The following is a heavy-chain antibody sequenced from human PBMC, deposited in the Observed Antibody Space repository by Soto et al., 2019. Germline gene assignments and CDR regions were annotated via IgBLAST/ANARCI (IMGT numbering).Heavy chain of an antibody. J-gene: IGHJ4*02. V-gene: IGHV3-23*01. CDR3: ARRGPGTYFDY. CDR2: VSGSGGST. CDR1: GFTFSSYA. Sequence: EVQLLESGGGLVQPGGSLRLSCAASGFTFSSYAMRWVRQAPGKGLEWVSAVSGSGGSTYYADSVKGRFTISRDNSKNTLYLHMNSLRAEDTAVYYCARRGPGTYFDYWGQGTLVTVSS. D-gene: IGHD6-13*01.